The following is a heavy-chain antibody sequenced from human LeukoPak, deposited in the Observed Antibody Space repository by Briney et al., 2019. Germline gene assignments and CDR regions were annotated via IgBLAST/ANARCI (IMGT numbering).Heavy chain of an antibody. Sequence: GRSLRLSCAASGFTFSSYGMHWVRQAPGKGLEWVAVISYDGGNKYYADSVKGRFTISRDNSKNTLYLQMNSLRAEDTAVYYCAKDGITGTGALQNDAFDIWGQGTMVTVSS. CDR1: GFTFSSYG. J-gene: IGHJ3*02. CDR3: AKDGITGTGALQNDAFDI. CDR2: ISYDGGNK. D-gene: IGHD1-7*01. V-gene: IGHV3-30*18.